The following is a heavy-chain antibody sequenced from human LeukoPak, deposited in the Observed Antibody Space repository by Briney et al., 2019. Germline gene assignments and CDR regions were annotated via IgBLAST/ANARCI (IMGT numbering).Heavy chain of an antibody. Sequence: PSETLSLTCAVYGGSFSGYYWSWIRQPPGKGLEWIGEINHSGSTSYNPSLKSRVTISVDTPKNQFSLKLSSVTAADTAVYYCARHIRRGSGDYWGQGTLVTVSS. J-gene: IGHJ4*02. CDR1: GGSFSGYY. CDR2: INHSGST. D-gene: IGHD5-24*01. CDR3: ARHIRRGSGDY. V-gene: IGHV4-34*01.